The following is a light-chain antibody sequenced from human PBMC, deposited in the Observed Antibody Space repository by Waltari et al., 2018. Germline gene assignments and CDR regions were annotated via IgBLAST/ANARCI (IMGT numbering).Light chain of an antibody. J-gene: IGLJ2*01. Sequence: QSVLTQPPSASGTAGQRVTISCSGRNSNLGTNTPNWYQHRPGTAPKLLIYSDNGRPSGVPDRFSGSKSGTSASLAISGLQSEDEADYYCAAWDDSLNGVVFGGGTKLTVL. CDR3: AAWDDSLNGVV. CDR1: NSNLGTNT. V-gene: IGLV1-44*01. CDR2: SDN.